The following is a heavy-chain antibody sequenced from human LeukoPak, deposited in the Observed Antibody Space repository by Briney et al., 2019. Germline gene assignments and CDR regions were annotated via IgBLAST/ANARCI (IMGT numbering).Heavy chain of an antibody. Sequence: PSETLSLTCAVSGGSISSGGYSWSWIRQPPGKGLEWIGYIYHSGSTYYNPSLKSRVTISVDRSKNQCSLKLSSVTAADTAVYYCARVVVDPRDYGDYVNAFDIWGQGTMVTVSS. D-gene: IGHD4-17*01. J-gene: IGHJ3*02. CDR3: ARVVVDPRDYGDYVNAFDI. CDR2: IYHSGST. CDR1: GGSISSGGYS. V-gene: IGHV4-30-2*01.